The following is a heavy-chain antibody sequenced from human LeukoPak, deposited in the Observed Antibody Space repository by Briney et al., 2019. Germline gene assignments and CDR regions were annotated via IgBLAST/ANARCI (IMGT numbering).Heavy chain of an antibody. J-gene: IGHJ6*02. D-gene: IGHD6-6*01. V-gene: IGHV5-51*01. Sequence: PGESLKISCKGSGYSFTSYWIGWVRQMPGKSLEWMGIIYPGDSDTRYSPSFQGQVTISADKSISTAYLQWSSLKASDTAMYYCARASSSGYYYYYGMDVWGQGTTVTVSS. CDR3: ARASSSGYYYYYGMDV. CDR1: GYSFTSYW. CDR2: IYPGDSDT.